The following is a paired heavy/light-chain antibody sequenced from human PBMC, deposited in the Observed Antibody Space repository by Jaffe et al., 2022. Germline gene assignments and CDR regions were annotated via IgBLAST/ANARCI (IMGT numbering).Heavy chain of an antibody. CDR3: ARDRRDYAFPWFDP. D-gene: IGHD4-17*01. CDR2: IHHSGTT. CDR1: GDAISQYY. Sequence: QVQLQESGPGLVRPSETLSLNCSVSGDAISQYYWSWIRQPPGKGLEWIGYIHHSGTTKYNSSLKSRVTISVDTSKNQFSLKLTSVTTADTAVYYCARDRRDYAFPWFDPWGQGTLVTVSS. J-gene: IGHJ5*02. V-gene: IGHV4-59*01.
Light chain of an antibody. CDR2: WAS. Sequence: DIVMTQSPDSLAVSLGERATINCKSSQSVLYTSNNKNSVAWYQQKAGQPPKVLIYWASTRESGVPDRFSGSGSGTDFTLTITGLQAEDVAVYFCQQYHSPPFTFGGGTKVEI. CDR1: QSVLYTSNNKNS. V-gene: IGKV4-1*01. J-gene: IGKJ4*01. CDR3: QQYHSPPFT.